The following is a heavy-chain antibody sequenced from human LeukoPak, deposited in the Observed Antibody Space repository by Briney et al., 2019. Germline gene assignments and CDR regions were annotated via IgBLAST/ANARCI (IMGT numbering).Heavy chain of an antibody. CDR3: AKYYSSSWYIGY. J-gene: IGHJ4*02. D-gene: IGHD6-13*01. CDR2: ISGSGGST. CDR1: GFTFSSYA. V-gene: IGHV3-23*01. Sequence: GGSLRLSCAASGFTFSSYAMSWVRQAPGKGLEWVSAISGSGGSTYYADSVKGRFTISRDDSKNTLYLQMNSLRAEDTAVYYCAKYYSSSWYIGYWGQGTLVTVSS.